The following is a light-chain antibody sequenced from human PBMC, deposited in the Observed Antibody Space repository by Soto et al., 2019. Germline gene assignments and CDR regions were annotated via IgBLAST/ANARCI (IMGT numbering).Light chain of an antibody. CDR1: QAVNSTY. Sequence: IVLTQSPVTLSLSPGERATLSCRASQAVNSTYVAWYQQKPGQAPRLLIYAASIRATGIPDRFSGSGSGTDFTLAISRLEPEDFAVYYCQQRSKWPLTFGGGTKVEIK. CDR3: QQRSKWPLT. CDR2: AAS. J-gene: IGKJ4*01. V-gene: IGKV3D-20*02.